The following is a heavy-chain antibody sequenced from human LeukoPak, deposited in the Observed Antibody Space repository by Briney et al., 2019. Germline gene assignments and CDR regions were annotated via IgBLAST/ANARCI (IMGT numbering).Heavy chain of an antibody. D-gene: IGHD4-17*01. CDR2: ISSSSSYI. J-gene: IGHJ4*02. CDR3: ARDLLTTVTPHFVDY. Sequence: GGSLRLSCAVSGLTFSDYYMSWIRQAPGKGLEWVSSISSSSSYIYYADSVKGRFTISRDNAKNSLYLQMNSLRAEGTAVYYCARDLLTTVTPHFVDYWGQGTLVTVSS. V-gene: IGHV3-11*06. CDR1: GLTFSDYY.